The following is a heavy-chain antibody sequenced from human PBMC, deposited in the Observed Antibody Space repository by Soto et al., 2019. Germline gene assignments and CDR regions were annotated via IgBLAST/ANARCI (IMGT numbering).Heavy chain of an antibody. V-gene: IGHV3-30*03. D-gene: IGHD2-2*01. CDR3: VIGSSSTSLGHYYYYYGMDV. Sequence: GGSLRLSCAASGFTFSSYGMHWVRQAPGKGLEWVAVISYDGSNKYYADSVKGRFTISRDNSKNTLYLQMNSLRAEDTAVYYCVIGSSSTSLGHYYYYYGMDVWGQGTTVTVSS. CDR1: GFTFSSYG. CDR2: ISYDGSNK. J-gene: IGHJ6*02.